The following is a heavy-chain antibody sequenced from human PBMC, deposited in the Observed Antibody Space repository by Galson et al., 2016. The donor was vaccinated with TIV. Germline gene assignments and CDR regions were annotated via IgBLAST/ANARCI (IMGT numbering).Heavy chain of an antibody. CDR3: ATATVPNLGDY. Sequence: SLRLSCATSGFAVSSFYGSWVRQAPGKGLEWVSIIYPSGDTSYTEPMKGRFTISRDNSKNTLYLQMSNLRPEDTAVYFCATATVPNLGDYWGQGVLVTVSS. CDR1: GFAVSSFY. CDR2: IYPSGDT. V-gene: IGHV3-53*05. D-gene: IGHD4-17*01. J-gene: IGHJ4*02.